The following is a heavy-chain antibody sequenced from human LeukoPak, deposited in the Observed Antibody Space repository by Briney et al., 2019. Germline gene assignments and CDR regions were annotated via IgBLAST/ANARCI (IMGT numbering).Heavy chain of an antibody. J-gene: IGHJ5*02. CDR3: ARVAVAGTWWFDP. CDR1: GYTFTSYD. D-gene: IGHD6-19*01. CDR2: MNPNSGNT. Sequence: ASVKVSCKASGYTFTSYDINWVRQATGQGLEWMGWMNPNSGNTGYAQKFQGRVTMTRNTSISTAYMELSSLRSDDTAVYYCARVAVAGTWWFDPWGQGTLVTVSS. V-gene: IGHV1-8*01.